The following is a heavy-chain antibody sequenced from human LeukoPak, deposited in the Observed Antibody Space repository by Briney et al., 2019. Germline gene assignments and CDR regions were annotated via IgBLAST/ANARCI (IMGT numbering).Heavy chain of an antibody. V-gene: IGHV1-69*04. Sequence: ASVKVSCKASGGTFSSYAISWVRQAPGQGLEWMGRIIPILGIANYAQKFQGRVTTTADKSTSTAYMELSSLRSEDTAVYYCARDKPRGYYFDYWGQGTLVTVSS. CDR2: IIPILGIA. CDR1: GGTFSSYA. J-gene: IGHJ4*02. CDR3: ARDKPRGYYFDY.